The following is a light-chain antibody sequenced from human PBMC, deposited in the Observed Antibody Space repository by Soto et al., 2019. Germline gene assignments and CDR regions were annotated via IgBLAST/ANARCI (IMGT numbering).Light chain of an antibody. Sequence: EVVMTQSPATLSVSPVERATLSCMASQSVSSNLAWYQQKPGQAPRLLIYGASTRATGIPARFSGTGSGTDFTLTVSSLQSEDFAVYYCQQYDNWPQTFGQGTKVDIK. CDR2: GAS. J-gene: IGKJ1*01. CDR3: QQYDNWPQT. CDR1: QSVSSN. V-gene: IGKV3-15*01.